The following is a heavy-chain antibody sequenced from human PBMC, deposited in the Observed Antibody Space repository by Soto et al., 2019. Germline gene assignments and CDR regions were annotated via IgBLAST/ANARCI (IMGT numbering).Heavy chain of an antibody. CDR1: GFTFSDYY. Sequence: GGSLRLSCAASGFTFSDYYMSWIRQAPGKGLEWVSYISSSGSTIYYADSVKGRFTISRDNAKNSLYLQMNSLRAEDTAVYYCARDPSLYCSSTSCYVDYWGQGTLVTVSS. D-gene: IGHD2-2*01. CDR2: ISSSGSTI. J-gene: IGHJ4*02. CDR3: ARDPSLYCSSTSCYVDY. V-gene: IGHV3-11*01.